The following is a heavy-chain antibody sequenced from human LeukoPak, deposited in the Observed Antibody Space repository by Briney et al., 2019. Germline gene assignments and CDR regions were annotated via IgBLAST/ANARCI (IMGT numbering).Heavy chain of an antibody. CDR2: MSYDGSNK. CDR1: GFTFSSYG. CDR3: AKVGSWGSLDY. Sequence: GRSLRLSCAASGFTFSSYGMHWVRQAPGKGLEWVAVMSYDGSNKYYADSVKGRFTISRDNSKNTLYLQMNSLRAEDTAVYYCAKVGSWGSLDYWGQGTLVTVSS. D-gene: IGHD3-16*01. J-gene: IGHJ4*02. V-gene: IGHV3-30*18.